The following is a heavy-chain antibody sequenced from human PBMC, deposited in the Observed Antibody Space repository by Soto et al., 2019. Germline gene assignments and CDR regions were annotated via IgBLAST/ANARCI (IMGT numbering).Heavy chain of an antibody. J-gene: IGHJ4*02. V-gene: IGHV4-39*02. CDR1: GGSISSSSYY. D-gene: IGHD5-12*01. CDR3: AREEDIVATNFDY. Sequence: SETLSLTCTVSGGSISSSSYYWGWIRQPPGKGLEWIGSIYYSGSTYYNPSLKSRVTISVDTSKNQFSLKLSSVTAADTAVYYCAREEDIVATNFDYWGQGTLVTVSS. CDR2: IYYSGST.